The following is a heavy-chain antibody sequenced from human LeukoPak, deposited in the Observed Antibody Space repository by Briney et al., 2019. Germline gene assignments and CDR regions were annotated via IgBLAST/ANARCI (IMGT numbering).Heavy chain of an antibody. CDR2: IYPGDSDT. J-gene: IGHJ4*02. V-gene: IGHV5-51*01. CDR3: ASNLNSGYSSSWYLGY. D-gene: IGHD6-13*01. Sequence: GESLKISCKGSGYSFTNYWIGWVRQMPGKGLEWMGIIYPGDSDTRYGPSFQGQVTISADKSISTAYLQWSSLKASDTAMYYCASNLNSGYSSSWYLGYWGQGTLVTVSS. CDR1: GYSFTNYW.